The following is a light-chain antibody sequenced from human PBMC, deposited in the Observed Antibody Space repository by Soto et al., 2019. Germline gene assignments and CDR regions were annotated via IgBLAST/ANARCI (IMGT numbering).Light chain of an antibody. Sequence: EIVLTQSPGTLSLSPGERATLSCRASQSVSSSYLAWYQQKPGQAPRLLIYGASSRATGIPDRFSGSGSGTEFTLTISSLQSEDFAVYYCQQYNNWPPGLTFGGGTKVDI. CDR1: QSVSSSY. J-gene: IGKJ4*01. CDR3: QQYNNWPPGLT. V-gene: IGKV3-20*01. CDR2: GAS.